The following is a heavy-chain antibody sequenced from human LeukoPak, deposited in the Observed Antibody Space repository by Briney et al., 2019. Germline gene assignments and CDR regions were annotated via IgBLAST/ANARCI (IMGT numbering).Heavy chain of an antibody. D-gene: IGHD3-16*01. CDR1: GFTFSSYA. CDR2: IVGRGDST. J-gene: IGHJ4*02. Sequence: GGSLRLSCAASGFTFSSYAMSWVRQTPEKGLEGVSGIVGRGDSTHYADSVKGRFTVSRDNSKNTMYLQMNSLRAEDTAVYYCAKALGGELAVLVYWGQGTLVTVSS. CDR3: AKALGGELAVLVY. V-gene: IGHV3-23*01.